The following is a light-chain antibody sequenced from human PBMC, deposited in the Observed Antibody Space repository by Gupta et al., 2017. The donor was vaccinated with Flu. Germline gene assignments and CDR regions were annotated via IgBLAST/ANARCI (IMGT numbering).Light chain of an antibody. J-gene: IGLJ2*01. V-gene: IGLV3-1*01. CDR1: KLGDKF. CDR2: QDT. CDR3: QAWDSSTVV. Sequence: SYELTQPPSASVSPGQTANITCSGDKLGDKFVCWYQQKPGQSPVLVIYQDTKRPSGIPERFSGSNSENTATLTISGTQAMDEADYYCQAWDSSTVVFGGGTKLTVL.